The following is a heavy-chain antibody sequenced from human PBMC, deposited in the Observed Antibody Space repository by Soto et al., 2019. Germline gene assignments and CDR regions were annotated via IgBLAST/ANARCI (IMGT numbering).Heavy chain of an antibody. Sequence: ASVKVSCKASGYTFTSYYMHWVRQAPGQGLEWMGIINPSGGSTSYAQKFQGGVTMTRDTSTSTVYMELSSLRSEDTAVYYCAREHIVVVTANTSPDFQHWGQGTLVTVS. CDR3: AREHIVVVTANTSPDFQH. J-gene: IGHJ1*01. V-gene: IGHV1-46*01. CDR1: GYTFTSYY. CDR2: INPSGGST. D-gene: IGHD2-21*02.